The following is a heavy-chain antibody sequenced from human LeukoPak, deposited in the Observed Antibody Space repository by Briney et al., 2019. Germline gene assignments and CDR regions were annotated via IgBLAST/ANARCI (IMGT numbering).Heavy chain of an antibody. J-gene: IGHJ6*02. CDR1: GFTFSSYS. V-gene: IGHV3-21*01. Sequence: PGGSLRLSCAASGFTFSSYSMNWVRQAPGKGLEWVSSISSSSSYIYYADSVKGRFTISRDNSKNTLYLQMNSLRAEDTAVYYCARLNSLYYYYYGMDVWGQGTTVTVSS. CDR3: ARLNSLYYYYYGMDV. D-gene: IGHD4-23*01. CDR2: ISSSSSYI.